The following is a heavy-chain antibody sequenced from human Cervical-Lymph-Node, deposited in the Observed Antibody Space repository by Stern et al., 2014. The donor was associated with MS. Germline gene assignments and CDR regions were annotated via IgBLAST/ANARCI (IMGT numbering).Heavy chain of an antibody. D-gene: IGHD4-17*01. CDR1: GYTFNTYA. Sequence: QVQLVQSGAEVKKPGSSVKVSCKASGYTFNTYAISWVRQAPGPGLEWIGGVIPIFGTANYAQNFQGRVTITADESTRTAYMELSSLRSEDTAVYYCARVHDTYGFGMDVWGQGTTVTVCS. J-gene: IGHJ6*02. CDR3: ARVHDTYGFGMDV. V-gene: IGHV1-69*01. CDR2: VIPIFGTA.